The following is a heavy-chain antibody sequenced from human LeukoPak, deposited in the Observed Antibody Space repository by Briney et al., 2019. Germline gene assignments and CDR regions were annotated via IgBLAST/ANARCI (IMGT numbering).Heavy chain of an antibody. CDR1: GFDLNTYE. Sequence: GGSLRLSCAASGFDLNTYEMNWVRQAPGKGLEWISILYSGGDTYYADSVKGRFTISRDNSRNTLSLQMNSLRVEDTAVYYCARVGDHYHWNFDLWGRGTLVTVSS. CDR3: ARVGDHYHWNFDL. J-gene: IGHJ2*01. D-gene: IGHD3-10*01. V-gene: IGHV3-53*01. CDR2: LYSGGDT.